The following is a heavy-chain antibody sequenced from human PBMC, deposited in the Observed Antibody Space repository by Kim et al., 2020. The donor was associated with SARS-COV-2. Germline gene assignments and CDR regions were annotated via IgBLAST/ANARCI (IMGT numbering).Heavy chain of an antibody. J-gene: IGHJ6*02. CDR1: GFTFSSYA. CDR2: ISYDGSNK. CDR3: AREAPDFWSGGYGMDV. Sequence: GGSLRLSCAASGFTFSSYAMHWVRQAPGKGLEWVAVISYDGSNKYYADSVKGRFTISRDNSKNTLYLQMNSLRAEDTAVYYCAREAPDFWSGGYGMDVWGQGTTVTVSS. V-gene: IGHV3-30-3*01. D-gene: IGHD3-3*01.